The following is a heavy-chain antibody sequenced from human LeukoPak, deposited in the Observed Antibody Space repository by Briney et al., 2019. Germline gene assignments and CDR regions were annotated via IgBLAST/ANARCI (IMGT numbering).Heavy chain of an antibody. CDR2: IYYTGST. J-gene: IGHJ4*02. V-gene: IGHV4-39*01. D-gene: IGHD2-2*03. Sequence: SETLSLTCTVSGGSISGSTSYWDWIRQPPGKGLEWIGSIYYTGSTYYNPSLKSRLTMSVDTSENQFSLELSSVTAADTATYYCARASWISTADAVCWGQGTQVTVSS. CDR3: ARASWISTADAVC. CDR1: GGSISGSTSY.